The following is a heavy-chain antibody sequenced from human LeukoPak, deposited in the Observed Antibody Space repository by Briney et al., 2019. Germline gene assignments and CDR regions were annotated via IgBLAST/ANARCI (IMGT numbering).Heavy chain of an antibody. V-gene: IGHV3-11*01. CDR2: ISNSGSKI. Sequence: GGSLRLSCAASGFTFSDYYMNWIRQAPGKGLEWVSYISNSGSKIFYADSVKGRFTISRDNAKNSLYLQMNSLRAENTAVYYCARGFDYWGQGTLVTVS. CDR1: GFTFSDYY. J-gene: IGHJ4*02. CDR3: ARGFDY.